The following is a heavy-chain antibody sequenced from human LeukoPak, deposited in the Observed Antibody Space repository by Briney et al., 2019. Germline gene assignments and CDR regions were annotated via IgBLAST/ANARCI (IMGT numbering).Heavy chain of an antibody. CDR2: ISAYNGNT. V-gene: IGHV1-18*01. Sequence: ASVTVSFTASGYTFTIYGISWGRQAPGQGREGMGWISAYNGNTNYTQKLQGRVTMTTDTSTSTAYMELRSLRSDDTAVYYCARSAVDTAMVGVYYYYGMDVWGQGTTVTVSS. D-gene: IGHD5-18*01. CDR3: ARSAVDTAMVGVYYYYGMDV. J-gene: IGHJ6*02. CDR1: GYTFTIYG.